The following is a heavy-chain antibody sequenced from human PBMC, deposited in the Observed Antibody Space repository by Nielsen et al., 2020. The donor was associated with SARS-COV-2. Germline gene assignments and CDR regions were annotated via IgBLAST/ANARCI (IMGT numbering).Heavy chain of an antibody. D-gene: IGHD2-15*01. Sequence: GESLKISCAASGFTFSSYAMSWVRQAPGKGLEWVSVIYSGGSSTYYADSVKGRFTISRDNSKNTLYLQMNSLRAEDTAVYYCARVLVAATRAFDYWGQGTLVTVSS. CDR2: IYSGGSST. J-gene: IGHJ4*02. CDR3: ARVLVAATRAFDY. V-gene: IGHV3-23*03. CDR1: GFTFSSYA.